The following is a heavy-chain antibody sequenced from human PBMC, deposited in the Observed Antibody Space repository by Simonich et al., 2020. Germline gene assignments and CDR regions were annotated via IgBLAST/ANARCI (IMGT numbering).Heavy chain of an antibody. J-gene: IGHJ3*02. D-gene: IGHD3-16*01. CDR3: ARPLGIVWAFDI. CDR1: GGSFSGYY. Sequence: QVQLQQWGAGLLKPSETLSLTCAVYGGSFSGYYWGWFRQPPGKGLEWCGEINHSGRTNYNPYLKSRFTISVDTSKNQFSLKLSSVTAADTAVYYCARPLGIVWAFDIWGQGTMVTVSS. CDR2: INHSGRT. V-gene: IGHV4-34*01.